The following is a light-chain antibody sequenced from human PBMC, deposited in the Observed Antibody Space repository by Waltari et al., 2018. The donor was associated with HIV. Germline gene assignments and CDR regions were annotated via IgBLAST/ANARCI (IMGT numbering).Light chain of an antibody. CDR3: QQYSSYSVYT. CDR2: KAS. J-gene: IGKJ2*01. CDR1: QNLNNW. V-gene: IGKV1-5*03. Sequence: DIQMTQSPSTVSASVGDRVNITCRASQNLNNWLTWFQQKPGKAPKVLIYKASTLESGVPARFSGRASETEFTLTISCLQPDDVATYYCQQYSSYSVYTFGQGTKVEIK.